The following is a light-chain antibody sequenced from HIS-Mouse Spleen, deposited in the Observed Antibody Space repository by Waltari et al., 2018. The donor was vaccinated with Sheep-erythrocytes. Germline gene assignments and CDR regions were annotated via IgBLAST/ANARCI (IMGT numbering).Light chain of an antibody. CDR3: SSYTSSSTPVV. J-gene: IGLJ2*01. CDR1: SSDLGGYNY. Sequence: QSALTQPASVSGSPGQSITISCTGTSSDLGGYNYLPLYQQHPGKAPKLMIYEVSNRPSGVSNRFSGSKSGNTASLTISGLQAEDEADYYCSSYTSSSTPVVFGGGTKLTVL. CDR2: EVS. V-gene: IGLV2-14*01.